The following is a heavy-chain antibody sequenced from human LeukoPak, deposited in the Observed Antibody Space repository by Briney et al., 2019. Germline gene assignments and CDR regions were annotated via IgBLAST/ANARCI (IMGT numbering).Heavy chain of an antibody. D-gene: IGHD3-16*01. CDR3: ARTSPTSHFDF. CDR1: GFTFSTYW. J-gene: IGHJ4*02. CDR2: INGDGSRL. V-gene: IGHV3-74*01. Sequence: GGSLRLSCAASGFTFSTYWMHWVRQAPGKGLVWVSRINGDGSRLNYADSVKGRFTISRDNARNTLYLQMNSLRAEDTALYYCARTSPTSHFDFWGQGTLVTVSS.